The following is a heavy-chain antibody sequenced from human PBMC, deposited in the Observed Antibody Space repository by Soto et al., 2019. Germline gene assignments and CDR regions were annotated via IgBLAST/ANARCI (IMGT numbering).Heavy chain of an antibody. CDR1: GFTFSSYG. CDR3: ARVSRSGYYPKY. V-gene: IGHV3-33*01. CDR2: IWYDGSNK. Sequence: GGSLRLSCAASGFTFSSYGMHWVRQAPGKGLEWVAVIWYDGSNKYYADSVRGRFTISRDNSKNTLYLQMSSLRAEDTAVYYCARVSRSGYYPKYWGQGTLVTVSS. J-gene: IGHJ4*02. D-gene: IGHD3-3*01.